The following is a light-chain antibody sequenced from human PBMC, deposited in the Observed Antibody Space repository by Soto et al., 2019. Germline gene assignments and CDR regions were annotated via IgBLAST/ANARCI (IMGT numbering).Light chain of an antibody. V-gene: IGKV3-15*01. J-gene: IGKJ1*01. CDR1: QSVSSN. Sequence: EIVMTQSPATLSVSPGERATLSCRASQSVSSNLAWYQQKPGQAPRLLMYGASTRATGIPDRFSGSGSGTEFTLTISSLQSEDFAVYSCQQHNHWPPWTFGQGTKVEIK. CDR3: QQHNHWPPWT. CDR2: GAS.